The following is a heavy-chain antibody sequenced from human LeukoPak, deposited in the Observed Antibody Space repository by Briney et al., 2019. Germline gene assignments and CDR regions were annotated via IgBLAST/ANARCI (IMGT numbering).Heavy chain of an antibody. J-gene: IGHJ5*02. CDR3: ARDRRGSSSLDWFDP. D-gene: IGHD6-13*01. CDR1: GYSISSGYY. Sequence: PSETLSLTCTVSGYSISSGYYWGWIRQPPGKGLEWIGSIYHSGSTYCNPSLKSRVTISVDTSKNQFSLKLSSVTAADTAVYYCARDRRGSSSLDWFDPWGQGTLVTVSS. V-gene: IGHV4-38-2*02. CDR2: IYHSGST.